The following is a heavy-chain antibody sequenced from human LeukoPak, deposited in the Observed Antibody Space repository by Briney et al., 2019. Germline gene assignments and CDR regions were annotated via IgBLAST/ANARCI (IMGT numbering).Heavy chain of an antibody. CDR1: GFTFSSYS. Sequence: GSLRLSCAASGFTFSSYSMNWVRQAPGKGLGWVSSISSSSSYIYYADSVKGRFTISRDNAKNSLYLQMNSLRAEDTAVYYCARSTDYGDYRFDYWGQGTLVTVSS. CDR3: ARSTDYGDYRFDY. D-gene: IGHD4-17*01. V-gene: IGHV3-21*01. CDR2: ISSSSSYI. J-gene: IGHJ4*02.